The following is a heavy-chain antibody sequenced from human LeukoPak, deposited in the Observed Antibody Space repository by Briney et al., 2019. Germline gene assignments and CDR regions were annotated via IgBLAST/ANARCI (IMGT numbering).Heavy chain of an antibody. CDR3: ARTSDTSGRLYWYFDL. Sequence: GGSLRLSCAASGFTFSIYWMSWVRQAPGKGLEWVANIKQDGSEKYYVDSVKGRFTISRDNAKNSLYLEMNSLRAEDTAVYYCARTSDTSGRLYWYFDLWGRGTLVTVSS. CDR2: IKQDGSEK. D-gene: IGHD3-22*01. CDR1: GFTFSIYW. V-gene: IGHV3-7*01. J-gene: IGHJ2*01.